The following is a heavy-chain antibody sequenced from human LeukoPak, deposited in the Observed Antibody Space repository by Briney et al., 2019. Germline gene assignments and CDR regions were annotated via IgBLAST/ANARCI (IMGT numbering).Heavy chain of an antibody. Sequence: GGSLRLSCAASGFTFSSYAMSWVRQAPGKGLEWVGNTNQDGSQENYGDSVKGRFIISRDNGKNSVYLQMNSLRGEDTAVYYCAKSRSGSSNWALRIFDNWGQGTLVSVSS. J-gene: IGHJ4*02. CDR2: TNQDGSQE. V-gene: IGHV3-7*01. D-gene: IGHD6-13*01. CDR1: GFTFSSYA. CDR3: AKSRSGSSNWALRIFDN.